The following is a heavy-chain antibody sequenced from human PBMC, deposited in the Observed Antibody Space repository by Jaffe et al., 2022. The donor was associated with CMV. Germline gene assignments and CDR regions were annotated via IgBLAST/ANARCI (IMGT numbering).Heavy chain of an antibody. CDR3: ARMETGDGHYYYYYMDV. V-gene: IGHV4-59*08. CDR2: IYYSGST. D-gene: IGHD7-27*01. J-gene: IGHJ6*03. CDR1: GGSISSYY. Sequence: QVQLQESGPGLVKPSETLSLTCTVSGGSISSYYWSWIRQPPGKGLEWIGYIYYSGSTNYNPSLKSRVTISVDTSKNQFSLKLSSVTAADTAVYYCARMETGDGHYYYYYMDVWGKGTTVTVSS.